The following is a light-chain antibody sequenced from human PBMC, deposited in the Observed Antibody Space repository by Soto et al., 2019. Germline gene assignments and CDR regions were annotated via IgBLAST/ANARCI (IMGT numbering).Light chain of an antibody. J-gene: IGKJ1*01. Sequence: DSQMSHSPSSLSASVADRVTITCRASKTISGYLNWYQQKPGNAPKFLIYAASSSESGVPSRFSGSGSGTDSTLTISNRQREDFATYYCQQSYGIPQTFGQGTKVDIK. CDR2: AAS. V-gene: IGKV1-39*01. CDR1: KTISGY. CDR3: QQSYGIPQT.